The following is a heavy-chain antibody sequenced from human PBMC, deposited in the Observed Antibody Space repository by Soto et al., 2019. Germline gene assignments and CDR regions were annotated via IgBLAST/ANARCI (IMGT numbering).Heavy chain of an antibody. CDR3: AAPYRSGWSIDY. CDR1: GGSISSSSYY. CDR2: IYYSGST. J-gene: IGHJ4*02. V-gene: IGHV4-39*01. D-gene: IGHD6-19*01. Sequence: QLQLQESGPGLVKPSETLSLTCPVSGGSISSSSYYWGWIRQPPGKGLEWIGSIYYSGSTYYNPSLKSRVTISVDTAKTQFSLKLSSVTAADTAVYYCAAPYRSGWSIDYWGQGTLVTVSS.